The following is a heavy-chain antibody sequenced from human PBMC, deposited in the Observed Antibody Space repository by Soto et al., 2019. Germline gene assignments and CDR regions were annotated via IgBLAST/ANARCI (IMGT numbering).Heavy chain of an antibody. CDR1: GDSISSGGYY. CDR2: IYDNGGA. Sequence: LSLTCTVSGDSISSGGYYWSWIRRHPGKGLEWIGYIYDNGGAYYSPSLKGRVVISLDRSENQFSLRLSSVTAADTAVYYCARVKGGTTRRAFDSWGQGTLVTVSS. D-gene: IGHD1-7*01. J-gene: IGHJ4*02. V-gene: IGHV4-31*03. CDR3: ARVKGGTTRRAFDS.